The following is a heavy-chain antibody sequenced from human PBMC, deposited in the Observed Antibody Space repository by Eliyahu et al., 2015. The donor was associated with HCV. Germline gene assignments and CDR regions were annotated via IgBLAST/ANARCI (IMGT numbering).Heavy chain of an antibody. CDR2: IYTSGGP. CDR3: ARDGGYSYGWGAFDY. J-gene: IGHJ4*02. Sequence: QVQLQESGPGLVKPSQTLSLTCTVSGGSISSGSYYWSWIRQPAGKGLEWIGRIYTSGGPNYHPSLKSRVTISVDTSKNQFSLKLSSVTAADTAVYYCARDGGYSYGWGAFDYWGQGTLVTVSS. CDR1: GGSISSGSYY. D-gene: IGHD5-18*01. V-gene: IGHV4-61*02.